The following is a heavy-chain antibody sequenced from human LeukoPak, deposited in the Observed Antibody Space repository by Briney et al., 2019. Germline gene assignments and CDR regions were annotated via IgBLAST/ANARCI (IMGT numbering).Heavy chain of an antibody. J-gene: IGHJ3*02. V-gene: IGHV4-31*03. CDR2: IYYSGST. D-gene: IGHD3-22*01. CDR1: GGSISSGGYY. CDR3: ARVANYYDSSGYSYGAFDI. Sequence: SETLSRTCTVSGGSISSGGYYWSWIRQHPEKGLEWIGYIYYSGSTYHNTSLKIRVTISVDTSKRQFSLKLSSVTAADTAVYYCARVANYYDSSGYSYGAFDIWRQGTMVTVSS.